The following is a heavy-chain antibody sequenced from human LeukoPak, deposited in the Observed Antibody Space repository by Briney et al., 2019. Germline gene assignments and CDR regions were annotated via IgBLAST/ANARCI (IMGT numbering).Heavy chain of an antibody. CDR3: AKGGLYYYDSSGYYPPLG. J-gene: IGHJ4*02. Sequence: PGGSLRLSCAASGFTFSSYAMSWVRQAPGKGLEWVSAISGSGGSTYYADSVKGRFTISRDNSKNTLYLQMNSLRAEDTAVYYCAKGGLYYYDSSGYYPPLGWGQGTLVTVSS. D-gene: IGHD3-22*01. CDR2: ISGSGGST. V-gene: IGHV3-23*01. CDR1: GFTFSSYA.